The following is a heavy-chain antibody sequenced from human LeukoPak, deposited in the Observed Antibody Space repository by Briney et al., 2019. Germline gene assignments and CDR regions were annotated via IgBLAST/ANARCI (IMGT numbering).Heavy chain of an antibody. CDR1: GGSISSYY. V-gene: IGHV4-4*07. Sequence: PSETLSLTRTVSGGSISSYYWSWIRQPAGKGLEWIGRIYTSGSTNYNPSLKSRVTMSVDTSKNQFSLKLSSVTAADTAVYYCARDVRGGTYYYDSSGYYSDYWGQGTLDTVSS. CDR3: ARDVRGGTYYYDSSGYYSDY. CDR2: IYTSGST. D-gene: IGHD3-22*01. J-gene: IGHJ4*02.